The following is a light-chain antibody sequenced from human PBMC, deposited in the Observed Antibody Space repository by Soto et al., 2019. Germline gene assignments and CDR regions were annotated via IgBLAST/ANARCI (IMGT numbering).Light chain of an antibody. J-gene: IGKJ2*01. Sequence: EIVMTQSPASLSVSPGEGATLSCRASQTIASNLAWYQQKPGQAPRLLIHGASTRATGVPARFSGSGSGTDFPLTISSLQFEDFAVYYCQQYHNWAPQYTFGQGTKLQIK. CDR1: QTIASN. CDR3: QQYHNWAPQYT. V-gene: IGKV3-15*01. CDR2: GAS.